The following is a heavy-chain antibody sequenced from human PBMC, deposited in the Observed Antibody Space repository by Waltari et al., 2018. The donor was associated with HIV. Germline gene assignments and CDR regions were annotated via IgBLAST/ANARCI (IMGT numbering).Heavy chain of an antibody. J-gene: IGHJ4*02. D-gene: IGHD2-21*01. V-gene: IGHV3-9*01. Sequence: EVQLVESGGGLVQPGRSLRLSCAASGFTFDDYALHWVRQAPGKGLEWVSGITWNSGSIAYADSVKGRFTISRDNANNSLYLQMNTLRAADTALYYCVKASGLLLTSYYFDYWGQGTLVTVSS. CDR2: ITWNSGSI. CDR3: VKASGLLLTSYYFDY. CDR1: GFTFDDYA.